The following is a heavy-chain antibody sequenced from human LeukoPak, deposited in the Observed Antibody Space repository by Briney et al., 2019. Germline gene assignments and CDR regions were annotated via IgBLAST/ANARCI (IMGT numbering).Heavy chain of an antibody. Sequence: KPSETLTLTCTVAGGSISSYYWSWIRQPPGKGLEWIGYIYYSGSTNYNPSLKSRVTISVDTSKSQFSLKLSSVTAADTAVYYCASALVSDYRDFEYFQHWGQGTLVTVSS. V-gene: IGHV4-59*01. CDR3: ASALVSDYRDFEYFQH. CDR2: IYYSGST. CDR1: GGSISSYY. J-gene: IGHJ1*01. D-gene: IGHD4-17*01.